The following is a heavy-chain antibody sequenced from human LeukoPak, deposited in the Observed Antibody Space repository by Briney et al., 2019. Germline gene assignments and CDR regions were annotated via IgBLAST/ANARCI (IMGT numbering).Heavy chain of an antibody. CDR3: ARGRSVWDYVWGSYRQIQNWFDP. V-gene: IGHV4-39*07. CDR2: LNHSGST. Sequence: PSETLSLTCTVSGGSISSGSYYWSWIRQPPGKGLKWIGELNHSGSTNYNPSLKSRVTISVDTSKNQFSLKLSSVTAADTAVYYCARGRSVWDYVWGSYRQIQNWFDPWGQGTLVTVSS. J-gene: IGHJ5*02. CDR1: GGSISSGSYY. D-gene: IGHD3-16*02.